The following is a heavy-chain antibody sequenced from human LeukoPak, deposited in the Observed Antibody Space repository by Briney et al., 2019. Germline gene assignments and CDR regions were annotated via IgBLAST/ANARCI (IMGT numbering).Heavy chain of an antibody. CDR3: ARTGYYNGHDF. D-gene: IGHD5-24*01. J-gene: IGHJ4*02. V-gene: IGHV3-74*01. CDR1: GFIFSDYA. Sequence: GGSLRLSCAASGFIFSDYAMSWIRQAPGKGLVWLSHIKFDGSSTNYADSVKGRFTISRDNAKNTLYLQMNSLRAEDTAVYYCARTGYYNGHDFWGQGTLVTVSP. CDR2: IKFDGSST.